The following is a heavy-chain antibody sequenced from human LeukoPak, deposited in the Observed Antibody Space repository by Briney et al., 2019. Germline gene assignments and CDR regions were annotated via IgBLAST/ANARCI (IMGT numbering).Heavy chain of an antibody. CDR2: ISDSGNTI. J-gene: IGHJ3*02. CDR3: ARARDNWNYEAFDI. Sequence: GGSLRLSCAASGFTFSDYYMNWIRQAPGQGREWVSYISDSGNTIHSADSVKGRFTISRDNAKNSLYLQMNSLRAEDTAVYYCARARDNWNYEAFDIWGQGTMVTVSS. D-gene: IGHD1-7*01. V-gene: IGHV3-11*01. CDR1: GFTFSDYY.